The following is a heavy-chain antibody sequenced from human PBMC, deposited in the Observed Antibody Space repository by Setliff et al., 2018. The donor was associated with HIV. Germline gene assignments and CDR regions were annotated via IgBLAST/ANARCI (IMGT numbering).Heavy chain of an antibody. CDR2: IYSTGSGRT. D-gene: IGHD6-13*01. Sequence: PSETLSLTCTVSGGSVTSSTYYWGWIRQPPGKGLEWIGNIYSTGSGRTYYSPSLKSRVTVSVDTSKNQFSLRLSSVTAADTAIYYCARVPTSSWYVTTQRTKEYFHHWGQGTLVTVSS. V-gene: IGHV4-39*07. J-gene: IGHJ1*01. CDR1: GGSVTSSTYY. CDR3: ARVPTSSWYVTTQRTKEYFHH.